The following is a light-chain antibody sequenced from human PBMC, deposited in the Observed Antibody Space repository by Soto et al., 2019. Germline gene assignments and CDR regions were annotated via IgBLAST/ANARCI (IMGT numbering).Light chain of an antibody. CDR2: AAS. Sequence: FRMTQSPSSLSASTGDRVTITCRASQGISSYLAWYQQKPGKAPKLLIYAASTLQSGVPSRFSGSGSGTDFTLTISCLQSEDFATYYCQQYYSYPLTFGQGTKVDIK. CDR1: QGISSY. CDR3: QQYYSYPLT. V-gene: IGKV1-8*01. J-gene: IGKJ1*01.